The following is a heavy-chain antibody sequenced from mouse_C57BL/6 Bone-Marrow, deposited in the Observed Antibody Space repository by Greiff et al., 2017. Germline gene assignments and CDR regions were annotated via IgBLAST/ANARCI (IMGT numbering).Heavy chain of an antibody. CDR2: IWSGGST. Sequence: VKLMESGPGLVQPSQSLSITCTVSGFSLTSYGVHWVRQSPGKGLEWLGVIWSGGSTDYNAAFISRLSISKDNSKSQVFFKMDSLQADDTAIYYCGSWPPVAYWGQGTLVTVSA. J-gene: IGHJ3*01. CDR1: GFSLTSYG. D-gene: IGHD6-1*01. V-gene: IGHV2-2*01. CDR3: GSWPPVAY.